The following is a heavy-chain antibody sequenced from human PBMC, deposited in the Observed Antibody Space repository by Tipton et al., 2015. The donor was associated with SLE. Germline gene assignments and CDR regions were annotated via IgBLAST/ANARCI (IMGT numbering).Heavy chain of an antibody. CDR2: ISLTSSYR. CDR3: ARDVTTVTSYYFDY. J-gene: IGHJ4*02. CDR1: GFTFSKFA. D-gene: IGHD4-17*01. V-gene: IGHV3-21*03. Sequence: SLRLSCVVSGFTFSKFAMSWVRQAPGKGLEWVSSISLTSSYRHYADSVKGRFTISRDNAKNSLYLQMNSLRAEDTAVYYCARDVTTVTSYYFDYWGQGTLVTVSS.